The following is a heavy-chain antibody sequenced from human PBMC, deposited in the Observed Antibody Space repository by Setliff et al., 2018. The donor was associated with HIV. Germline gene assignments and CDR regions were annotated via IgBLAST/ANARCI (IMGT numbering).Heavy chain of an antibody. V-gene: IGHV3-7*01. CDR1: GFTFSDYW. Sequence: LRLSCAASGFTFSDYWMSWVRQAPGKGLEWVANINQDGSEKNYVDSLKGRFTISRDNAKNSLYLQMNSLRAEDTAVYYCSKNLYRSGWSPLDYWGQGTLVTVSS. J-gene: IGHJ4*02. CDR2: INQDGSEK. CDR3: SKNLYRSGWSPLDY. D-gene: IGHD6-13*01.